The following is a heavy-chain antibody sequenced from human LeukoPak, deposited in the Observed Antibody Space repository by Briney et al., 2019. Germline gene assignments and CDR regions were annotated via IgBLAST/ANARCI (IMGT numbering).Heavy chain of an antibody. D-gene: IGHD6-19*01. CDR1: GGSFSGYY. CDR2: INHSGST. Sequence: PSETLSLTCAVYGGSFSGYYWSWIRQPPGKGLEWIGEINHSGSTNYNPSLKSRVTISVDTSKNQFSLKLSSVTAADTAVYYCARGEKVSSGWPISSCYFDYWGQGTLVTVSS. V-gene: IGHV4-34*01. CDR3: ARGEKVSSGWPISSCYFDY. J-gene: IGHJ4*02.